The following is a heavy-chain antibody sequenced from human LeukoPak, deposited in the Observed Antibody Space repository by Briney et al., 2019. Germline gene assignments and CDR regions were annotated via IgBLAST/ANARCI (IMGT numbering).Heavy chain of an antibody. CDR1: GYTFTSYG. V-gene: IGHV1-18*01. J-gene: IGHJ6*03. Sequence: ASVKVSCKASGYTFTSYGISWVRQAPGQGLEWMGWISAYNGNTNYAQKLQGRVTMTTDTSTSTAYMELRSLRSDDTAVYYCATQGCSSTSCYYYYYYMDVWGKGTTVTVSS. CDR3: ATQGCSSTSCYYYYYYMDV. D-gene: IGHD2-2*01. CDR2: ISAYNGNT.